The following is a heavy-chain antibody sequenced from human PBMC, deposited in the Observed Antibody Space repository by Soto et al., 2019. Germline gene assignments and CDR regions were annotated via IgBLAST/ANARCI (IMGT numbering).Heavy chain of an antibody. CDR1: GFTFSSYA. CDR2: ISGSGGST. J-gene: IGHJ4*02. V-gene: IGHV3-23*01. D-gene: IGHD3-22*01. Sequence: GGSLRLSCAASGFTFSSYAMSWVRQAPGKGLEWVSAISGSGGSTYYADSVKGRFTISRDNSKNTLYLQMNSLRAEDTAVYYCALNGGSGFGGRWYYWGQGTLVTVSS. CDR3: ALNGGSGFGGRWYY.